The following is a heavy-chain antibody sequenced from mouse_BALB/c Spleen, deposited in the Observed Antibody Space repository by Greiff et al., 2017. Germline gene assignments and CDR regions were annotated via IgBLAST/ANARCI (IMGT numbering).Heavy chain of an antibody. CDR2: INPDSSTI. J-gene: IGHJ1*01. Sequence: DVMLVESGGGLVQPGGSLKLSCAASGFDFSRYWMSWVRQAPGKGLEWIGEINPDSSTINYTPSLKDKFIISRDNAKNTLYLQMSKVRSEDTALYYCARGIVTTVVAFYWYFDVWGAGTTVTVSS. CDR3: ARGIVTTVVAFYWYFDV. V-gene: IGHV4-1*02. CDR1: GFDFSRYW. D-gene: IGHD1-1*01.